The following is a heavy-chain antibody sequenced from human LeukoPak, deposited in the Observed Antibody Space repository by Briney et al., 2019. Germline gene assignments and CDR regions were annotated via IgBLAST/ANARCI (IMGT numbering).Heavy chain of an antibody. J-gene: IGHJ6*02. CDR3: ARETDLYYYGSGSSYYGMDV. D-gene: IGHD3-10*01. CDR1: GFTFSSYS. CDR2: ISSSSSTI. V-gene: IGHV3-48*04. Sequence: LPGGSLRLSCAASGFTFSSYSMNWVRQAPGKGLEWVSYISSSSSTIYYADSVKGRFTISRDNAKNSLYLQMNSLRAEDTAVYYCARETDLYYYGSGSSYYGMDVWGQGTTVTVSS.